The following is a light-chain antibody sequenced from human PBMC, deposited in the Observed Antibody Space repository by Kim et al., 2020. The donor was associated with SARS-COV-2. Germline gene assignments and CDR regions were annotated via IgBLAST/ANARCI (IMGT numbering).Light chain of an antibody. J-gene: IGLJ3*02. CDR1: SSNVGNNY. CDR2: DND. V-gene: IGLV1-51*01. Sequence: GQKVTISCSGSSSNVGNNYVSWYPQVPGTAPKLLIYDNDKRPSGIPDRFSGSKSGTSATLGITGLQSGDEADYYCATWDSSLSAGVFGGGTQLTVL. CDR3: ATWDSSLSAGV.